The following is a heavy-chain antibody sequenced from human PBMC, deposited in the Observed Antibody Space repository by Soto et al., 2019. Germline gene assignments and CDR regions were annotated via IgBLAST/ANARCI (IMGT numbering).Heavy chain of an antibody. D-gene: IGHD3-22*01. CDR3: ARDLVIWYDSSGSPSRFFDY. J-gene: IGHJ4*02. CDR2: IYYSGST. V-gene: IGHV4-59*01. CDR1: GGSISSYY. Sequence: PSETLSLTCTVSGGSISSYYWSWIRQPPGKGLEWIGYIYYSGSTNYNPSLKSRATISVDTSKNQFSLKLSSVTAADTAVYYCARDLVIWYDSSGSPSRFFDYWGQGTLVTVSS.